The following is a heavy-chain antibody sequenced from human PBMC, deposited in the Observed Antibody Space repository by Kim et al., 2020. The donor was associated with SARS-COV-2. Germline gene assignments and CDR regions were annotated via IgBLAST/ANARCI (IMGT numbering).Heavy chain of an antibody. V-gene: IGHV3-15*01. CDR1: GFTFSNAW. CDR2: IKSKTDGGTT. J-gene: IGHJ4*02. Sequence: GGSLRLSCAASGFTFSNAWMSWVRQAPGKGLEWVGRIKSKTDGGTTDYAAPVKGRFTISRDDSKNTLYLQMNSLKTEDTAVYYCTTARSSGWRIDYWGQGTLVTVSS. CDR3: TTARSSGWRIDY. D-gene: IGHD6-19*01.